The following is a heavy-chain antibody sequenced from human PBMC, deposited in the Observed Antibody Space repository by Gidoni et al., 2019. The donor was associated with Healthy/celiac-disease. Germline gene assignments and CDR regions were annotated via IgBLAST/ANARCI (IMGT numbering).Heavy chain of an antibody. J-gene: IGHJ4*02. Sequence: EVQLLESGGGLVQPGGSLRLSCAASGFTFSSYAMSWVRQAPGKGLEWVSAISGSGGSTYYADSVKGRFTISRDNSKNTLYLQMNSLRAEDTAVYYCAKVATYYYDSSGYKRADFFDYWGQGTLVTVSS. D-gene: IGHD3-22*01. V-gene: IGHV3-23*01. CDR1: GFTFSSYA. CDR3: AKVATYYYDSSGYKRADFFDY. CDR2: ISGSGGST.